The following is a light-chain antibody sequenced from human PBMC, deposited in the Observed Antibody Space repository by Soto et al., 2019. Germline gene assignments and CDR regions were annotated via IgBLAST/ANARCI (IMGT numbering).Light chain of an antibody. CDR1: SSDVCGYNY. CDR2: DVS. Sequence: LAQPASVSGSPGQSITISCTGTSSDVCGYNYVSWYQHHPGKAPKLMIYDVSNRPSGVSNRFSGSKSDNTASLTISGLQPEDEADYYCSSYTTSNTRQIVLGTGTKVTVL. CDR3: SSYTTSNTRQIV. V-gene: IGLV2-14*03. J-gene: IGLJ1*01.